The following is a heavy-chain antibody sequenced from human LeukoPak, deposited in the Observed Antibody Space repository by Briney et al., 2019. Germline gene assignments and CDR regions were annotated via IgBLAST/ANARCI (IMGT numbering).Heavy chain of an antibody. D-gene: IGHD5-24*01. V-gene: IGHV3-23*01. CDR3: AKDDAWLQFDD. CDR2: IGPSGVIT. CDR1: GFTFSIHG. J-gene: IGHJ4*02. Sequence: GGTLTLSCAASGFTFSIHGMNRVRQAPGKGLEWVSGIGPSGVITYYADSVKGRFTISRDNYKSTVYLQMNSLRADDTAVYYCAKDDAWLQFDDWGQGTLVTVSS.